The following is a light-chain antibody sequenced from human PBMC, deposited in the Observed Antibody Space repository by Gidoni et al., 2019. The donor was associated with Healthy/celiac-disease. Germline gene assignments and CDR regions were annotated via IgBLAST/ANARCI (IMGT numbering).Light chain of an antibody. CDR1: QSVSSSY. Sequence: EIVLTQSPGTLSLSPGERATLSCRASQSVSSSYLAWYQQKPGQAPRLLIYGASSRATGIPDRFRCSGSGTDFTLTISRLEPEDVAVYYCQQYGSSPPVTFGPGTKVDIK. J-gene: IGKJ3*01. CDR3: QQYGSSPPVT. CDR2: GAS. V-gene: IGKV3-20*01.